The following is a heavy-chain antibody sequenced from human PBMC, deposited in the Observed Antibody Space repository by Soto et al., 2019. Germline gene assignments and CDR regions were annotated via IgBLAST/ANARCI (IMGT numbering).Heavy chain of an antibody. Sequence: EVQLVESGGGLVQPGRSLRLSCAASGFTFDDYAMHWVRQAPGKGLEWVSGISWNSGSIGYADSVKGRFTISRDNAKNSRYLQMNSLRAEDTALYYCAKSYCGGDCYGDAFDIWGQGTMVTVSS. D-gene: IGHD2-21*02. CDR2: ISWNSGSI. V-gene: IGHV3-9*01. CDR1: GFTFDDYA. J-gene: IGHJ3*02. CDR3: AKSYCGGDCYGDAFDI.